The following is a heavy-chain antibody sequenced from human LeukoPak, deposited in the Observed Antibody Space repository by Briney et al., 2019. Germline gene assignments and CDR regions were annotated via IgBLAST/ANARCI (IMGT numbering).Heavy chain of an antibody. CDR1: GFTFDDYT. D-gene: IGHD2-15*01. J-gene: IGHJ3*02. CDR3: ERWHDAFDI. CDR2: ISWDGGST. V-gene: IGHV3-43*01. Sequence: GGSLRLSCAASGFTFDDYTMHWVRQAPGEGLEWVSLISWDGGSTYYADSVKGRFTISRDNSKNTLYLQMNSLRAEDTAVYYCERWHDAFDIWGQGTMVTASS.